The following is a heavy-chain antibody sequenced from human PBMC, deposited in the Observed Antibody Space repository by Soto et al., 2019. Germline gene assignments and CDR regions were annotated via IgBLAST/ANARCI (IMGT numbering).Heavy chain of an antibody. V-gene: IGHV4-39*01. CDR1: GGSISSSSYY. D-gene: IGHD1-26*01. CDR2: IYYSGST. CDR3: ARRIVGATRSRLGWFDP. Sequence: SETLSLTCTVSGGSISSSSYYWGWIRQPPGKGLEWFGSIYYSGSTYYNPSLKSRVTIFVDTSKNQFSLKLSSVTAADTAVYFCARRIVGATRSRLGWFDPWGQGTLVTVSS. J-gene: IGHJ5*02.